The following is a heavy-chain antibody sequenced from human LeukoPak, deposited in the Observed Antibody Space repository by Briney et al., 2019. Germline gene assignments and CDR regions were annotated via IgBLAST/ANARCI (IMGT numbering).Heavy chain of an antibody. CDR2: INPNSGGT. D-gene: IGHD6-13*01. CDR3: ATGRSSSPAAFDI. V-gene: IGHV1-2*02. CDR1: GYTFTGYY. Sequence: ASVKVSCKASGYTFTGYYMHWVRQAPGQGLEWMGWINPNSGGTNYAQKFQGRVTMTEDTSTDTAYMELSSLRSEDTAVYYCATGRSSSPAAFDIWGQGAMVTVSS. J-gene: IGHJ3*02.